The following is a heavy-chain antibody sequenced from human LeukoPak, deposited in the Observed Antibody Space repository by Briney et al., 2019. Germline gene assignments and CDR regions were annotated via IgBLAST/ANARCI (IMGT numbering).Heavy chain of an antibody. CDR1: GFVFSSYS. D-gene: IGHD2-15*01. CDR3: AKSACSGGSCYPPTLNWFDP. J-gene: IGHJ5*02. CDR2: IGSISSYI. V-gene: IGHV3-21*01. Sequence: GGSLRLSCAASGFVFSSYSMSWVRQAPGKGLEWVSSIGSISSYIYYADSVKGRFTISRDNAGNSLYLQMNSLRAEDTAVYYCAKSACSGGSCYPPTLNWFDPWGQGTLVTVSS.